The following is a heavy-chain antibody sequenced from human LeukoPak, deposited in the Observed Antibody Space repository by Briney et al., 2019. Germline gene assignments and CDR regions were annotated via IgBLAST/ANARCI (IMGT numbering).Heavy chain of an antibody. CDR1: GYTFTGYY. V-gene: IGHV1-2*02. J-gene: IGHJ5*02. CDR2: INPNSGGT. Sequence: ASVKFSCKASGYTFTGYYMHWVRQAPGQGLEWMGWINPNSGGTNYAQKFQGRVTMTRDTSISTAYMELSRLRSDDTAVYYCARASRLTAAAGTPKGFDPWGQGTLVTVSS. D-gene: IGHD6-13*01. CDR3: ARASRLTAAAGTPKGFDP.